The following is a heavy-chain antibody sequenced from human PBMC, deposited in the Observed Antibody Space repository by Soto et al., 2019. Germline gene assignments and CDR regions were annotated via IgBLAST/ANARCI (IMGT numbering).Heavy chain of an antibody. CDR1: GGIFSTYA. Sequence: QVQLVQSGAEVKKPGSSVKVSCKASGGIFSTYAISWLRQAPGQGLEWMGGIIPLFGTPNYAQRFQGRGTITADESTCTAYMELSRLRSEDTAVYYCARDRDDYGSGNYYNRIDFWGQGTLVTVSS. CDR2: IIPLFGTP. V-gene: IGHV1-69*01. D-gene: IGHD3-10*01. J-gene: IGHJ4*02. CDR3: ARDRDDYGSGNYYNRIDF.